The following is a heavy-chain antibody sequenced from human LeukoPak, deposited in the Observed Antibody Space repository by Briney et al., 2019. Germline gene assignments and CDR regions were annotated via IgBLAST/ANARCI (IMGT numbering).Heavy chain of an antibody. J-gene: IGHJ3*02. Sequence: PGGSLRLSCAASGFTFSSYAMSWVRQAPGKGLEWVSAISGSGGSTYYADSVKGRFTISRDNSKNTLYLQMNSLRAEDTAVYYCARDKYYYDSHADDAFDIWGQGTMVTVSS. CDR3: ARDKYYYDSHADDAFDI. D-gene: IGHD3-22*01. CDR2: ISGSGGST. V-gene: IGHV3-23*01. CDR1: GFTFSSYA.